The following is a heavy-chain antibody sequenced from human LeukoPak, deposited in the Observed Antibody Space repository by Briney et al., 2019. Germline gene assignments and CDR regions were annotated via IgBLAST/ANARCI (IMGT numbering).Heavy chain of an antibody. Sequence: GGSLRLSCAASGFTFSSYSMNWVRQAPGKGLEWVSYISSSSSTIYYADSVKGRFTISRDNAKNSLYLQMNSLRAGDTAVYYCAREVQLERLGAFDIWGQGTMVTVSS. J-gene: IGHJ3*02. D-gene: IGHD1-1*01. CDR2: ISSSSSTI. CDR1: GFTFSSYS. CDR3: AREVQLERLGAFDI. V-gene: IGHV3-48*01.